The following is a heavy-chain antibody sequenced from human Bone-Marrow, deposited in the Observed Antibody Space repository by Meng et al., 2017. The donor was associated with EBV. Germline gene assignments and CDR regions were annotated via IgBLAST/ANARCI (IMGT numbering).Heavy chain of an antibody. D-gene: IGHD5-18*01. Sequence: VQLVEXGXVVVQLGXSLRLSCAASGFTFSSYGMHWVRSAPGKGLECVAVIWYDGSNKYYADSVKGRFTISRDNSKNTLYLQMNSLRAEDTAVYYCARGDHGQLGFDYWGQGTLVTVSS. J-gene: IGHJ4*02. CDR3: ARGDHGQLGFDY. V-gene: IGHV3-33*01. CDR1: GFTFSSYG. CDR2: IWYDGSNK.